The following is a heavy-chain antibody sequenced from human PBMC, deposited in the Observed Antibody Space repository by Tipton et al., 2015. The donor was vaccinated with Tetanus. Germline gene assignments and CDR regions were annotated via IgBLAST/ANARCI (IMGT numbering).Heavy chain of an antibody. J-gene: IGHJ3*02. CDR2: IYHSGNA. D-gene: IGHD3-10*01. Sequence: TLSLTCAVSGGSISSTNWWSWVRQPPGKGLEWIGEIYHSGNANYNPSLKSRVSISVDTSMNSFSLNLSSVTAADTAVYYCASHYGSGSDDAFDIWGQGTMVTVSS. CDR1: GGSISSTNW. V-gene: IGHV4-4*02. CDR3: ASHYGSGSDDAFDI.